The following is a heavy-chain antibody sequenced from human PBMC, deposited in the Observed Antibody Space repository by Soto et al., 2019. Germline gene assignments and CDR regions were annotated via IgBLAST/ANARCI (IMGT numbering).Heavy chain of an antibody. CDR1: GFTFSSYA. Sequence: GGSLRLSCAASGFTFSSYAMSWVRQAPGKGLEWVSAISGSGGSTYYADSVKGRFTISRDNAKNSLYLQMNSLRDEDTAVYYCARDYYDSSGYFPYYYYYGMDVWGQGTTVTVSS. V-gene: IGHV3-23*01. CDR3: ARDYYDSSGYFPYYYYYGMDV. J-gene: IGHJ6*02. CDR2: ISGSGGST. D-gene: IGHD3-22*01.